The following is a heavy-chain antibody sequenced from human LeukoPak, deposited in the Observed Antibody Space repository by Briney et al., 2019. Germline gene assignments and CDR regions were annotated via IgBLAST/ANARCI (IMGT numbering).Heavy chain of an antibody. CDR1: GFTFSSYW. CDR2: INSDGSST. D-gene: IGHD2/OR15-2a*01. CDR3: ARQNYYYGMDV. V-gene: IGHV3-74*01. J-gene: IGHJ6*02. Sequence: SGGSLRLSCAASGFTFSSYWMHWVRQAPGKGLVWVSRINSDGSSTSYADSVKGRFTISRDNAKNTLYLQMNSLRAEDTAVYYCARQNYYYGMDVWGQGTTVTVSS.